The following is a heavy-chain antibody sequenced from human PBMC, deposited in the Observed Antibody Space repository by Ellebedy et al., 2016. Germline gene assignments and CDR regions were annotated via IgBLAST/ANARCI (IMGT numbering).Heavy chain of an antibody. D-gene: IGHD4-23*01. CDR2: TNNR. V-gene: IGHV1-18*01. CDR3: ARETRDRVGTSEAFYDP. Sequence: ASVKVSXKASGYSFMNHDIIWVRQAPGQGLEWMGGTNNRNHAQKFQGRVTMTADTSTTTAYMELRSLTFDDTALYYCARETRDRVGTSEAFYDPWGQGTRVTVSS. CDR1: GYSFMNHD. J-gene: IGHJ5*02.